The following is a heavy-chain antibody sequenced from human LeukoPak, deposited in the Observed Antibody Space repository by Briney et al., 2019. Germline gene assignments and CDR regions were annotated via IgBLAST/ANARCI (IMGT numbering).Heavy chain of an antibody. CDR3: AREGPGLYCSSTSCYTDYYYYMDV. Sequence: ASVKVSCKASGYTFTSYDINWVRQATGQGLEWMGWMNPNSGNTGYAQKFQGRVTMTRNTSISTAYMELSSLRSEDTAVYYCAREGPGLYCSSTSCYTDYYYYMDVWGKGTTVTVSS. D-gene: IGHD2-2*02. CDR1: GYTFTSYD. J-gene: IGHJ6*03. V-gene: IGHV1-8*01. CDR2: MNPNSGNT.